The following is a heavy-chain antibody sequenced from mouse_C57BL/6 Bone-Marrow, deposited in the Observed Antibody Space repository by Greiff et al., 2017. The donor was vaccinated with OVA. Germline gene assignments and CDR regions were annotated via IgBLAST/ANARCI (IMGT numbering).Heavy chain of an antibody. CDR1: GYTFTDYE. J-gene: IGHJ2*01. V-gene: IGHV1-15*01. Sequence: QVQLQQSGAELVRPGASVTLSCKASGYTFTDYEMHWVKQTPVHGLEWIGAIDPETGGTAYNQKFKGKAILTADKSSSTAYMELRSLTSEDSAFYYCTRTDIGYPFDYWGQGTTLTVSS. D-gene: IGHD2-14*01. CDR3: TRTDIGYPFDY. CDR2: IDPETGGT.